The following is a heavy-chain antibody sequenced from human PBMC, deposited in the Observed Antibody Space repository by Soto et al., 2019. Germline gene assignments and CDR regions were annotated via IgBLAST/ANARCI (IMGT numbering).Heavy chain of an antibody. CDR1: GITFGSRA. CDR2: ITDTGADA. Sequence: SLRLSCVASGITFGSRAMSWVRQAPGEGLAWVSTITDTGADAKYADSVRGRFTLSRDNSRNTLYLQMNSLRVDDTALYYCPKQLRLQLAYWGQGTLVTVSS. V-gene: IGHV3-23*01. J-gene: IGHJ4*01. D-gene: IGHD4-4*01. CDR3: PKQLRLQLAY.